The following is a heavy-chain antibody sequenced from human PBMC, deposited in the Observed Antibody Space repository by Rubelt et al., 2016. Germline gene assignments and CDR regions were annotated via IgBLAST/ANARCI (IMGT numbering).Heavy chain of an antibody. CDR3: ARHGSSWTYYYYMDV. Sequence: EWMGIIYPGDSDTRYSPSFQGQVTISADKSISTAYLQWSSLKASDTAMYYCARHGSSWTYYYYMDVWGKGTTVTVSS. CDR2: IYPGDSDT. V-gene: IGHV5-51*01. J-gene: IGHJ6*03. D-gene: IGHD6-13*01.